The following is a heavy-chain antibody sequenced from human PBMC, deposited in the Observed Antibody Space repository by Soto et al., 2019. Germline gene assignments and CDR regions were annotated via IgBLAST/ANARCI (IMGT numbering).Heavy chain of an antibody. CDR1: GFTLSNYG. CDR3: AKSFTQSNVWRAYRHKTHFDY. D-gene: IGHD3-16*02. CDR2: ISGAGDTT. V-gene: IGHV3-23*01. J-gene: IGHJ4*02. Sequence: EVRLLESGGGLVQPGGSLRLSCEGSGFTLSNYGMDWVRQAPGKGLEWISFISGAGDTTYYADSVKGRFIISRDNSKNTLYLQMNSLRAADTAISYCAKSFTQSNVWRAYRHKTHFDYWGQGALVTVTS.